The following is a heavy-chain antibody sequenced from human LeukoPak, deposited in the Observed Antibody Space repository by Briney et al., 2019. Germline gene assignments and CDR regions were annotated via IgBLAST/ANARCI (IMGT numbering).Heavy chain of an antibody. CDR2: IIPILGIA. CDR1: GYTFTSYG. V-gene: IGHV1-69*04. CDR3: ARDQGSAFDY. J-gene: IGHJ4*02. Sequence: SVKVSCKASGYTFTSYGISWVRQAPGQGLEWMGRIIPILGIANYAQKFQGRVTITADKSTSTAYMELSSLRSEDTAVYYCARDQGSAFDYWGQGTLVTVSS. D-gene: IGHD6-19*01.